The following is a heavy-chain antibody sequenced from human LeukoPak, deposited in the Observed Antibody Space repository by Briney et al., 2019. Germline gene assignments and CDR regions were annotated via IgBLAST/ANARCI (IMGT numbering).Heavy chain of an antibody. CDR1: GYTFTSYD. V-gene: IGHV1-8*01. J-gene: IGHJ4*02. CDR3: ATARPLRVAATTFDY. D-gene: IGHD2-15*01. Sequence: GASVKVSCKASGYTFTSYDINWVRQATGQGLEWMGWMNPNSGNTGYAQKFQGRVTMTRNTSISTAYMELSSLRSEDTAVYYCATARPLRVAATTFDYWGQGTLVTVSS. CDR2: MNPNSGNT.